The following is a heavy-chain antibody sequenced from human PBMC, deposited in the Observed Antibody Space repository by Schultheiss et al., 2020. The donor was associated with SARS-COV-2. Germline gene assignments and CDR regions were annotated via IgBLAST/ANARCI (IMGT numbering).Heavy chain of an antibody. CDR1: GFTFTTYA. V-gene: IGHV3-23*01. D-gene: IGHD1-26*01. J-gene: IGHJ4*02. CDR3: AKYSWDSGSLIDY. Sequence: GGSLRLSCTASGFTFTTYAMSWVRQAPGKGLEWVSAISGSGGSTYYADSVKGRFTISRDNSKNTLYLQMNSLRAEDTAVYYCAKYSWDSGSLIDYWGQGTLVTVSS. CDR2: ISGSGGST.